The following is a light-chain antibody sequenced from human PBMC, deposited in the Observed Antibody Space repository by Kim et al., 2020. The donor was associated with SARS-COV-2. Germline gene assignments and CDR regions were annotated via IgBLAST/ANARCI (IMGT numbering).Light chain of an antibody. CDR3: QTWDSRLV. CDR2: QDN. Sequence: VSVSPGQTATITCSGHELGKTYVAWYQQKAAQSPVVVIYQDNKRPSGVPERFSGSNSGNTATLTITGTQSMDEADYFCQTWDSRLVFGGGTKSPS. V-gene: IGLV3-1*01. J-gene: IGLJ3*02. CDR1: ELGKTY.